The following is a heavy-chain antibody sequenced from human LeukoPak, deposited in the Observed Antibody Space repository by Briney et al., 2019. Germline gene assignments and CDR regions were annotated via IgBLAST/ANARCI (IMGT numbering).Heavy chain of an antibody. CDR1: GFTFSSYS. D-gene: IGHD1-20*01. J-gene: IGHJ3*02. CDR3: ARDKNNWNDGGDAFDI. CDR2: ISSSSSYI. V-gene: IGHV3-21*01. Sequence: GGSLRLSCAASGFTFSSYSMNWLRQAPGKGLEWVSSISSSSSYIYYADSVKGRFTISRDNAKNSLYLQMNSLRAEDTAVHYCARDKNNWNDGGDAFDIWGQGTMVTVSS.